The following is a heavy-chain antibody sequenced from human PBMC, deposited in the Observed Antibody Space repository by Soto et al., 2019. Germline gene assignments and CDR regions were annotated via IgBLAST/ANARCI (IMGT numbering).Heavy chain of an antibody. Sequence: ASVKVSCKVSGYTLSELSMHWVRQAPGKGLEWMGGFDPEDGETIYAQKFRGRVTMTEDTSTDTAYMELSSLRSEDTAVYYCATEGVGYSYGFLSHWGQGTLVTVSS. V-gene: IGHV1-24*01. D-gene: IGHD5-18*01. CDR1: GYTLSELS. J-gene: IGHJ4*02. CDR3: ATEGVGYSYGFLSH. CDR2: FDPEDGET.